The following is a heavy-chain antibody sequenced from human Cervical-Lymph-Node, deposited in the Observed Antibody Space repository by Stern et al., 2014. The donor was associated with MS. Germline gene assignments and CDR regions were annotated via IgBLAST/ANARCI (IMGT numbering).Heavy chain of an antibody. D-gene: IGHD2-21*02. V-gene: IGHV5-51*01. CDR2: IYPGDAQT. Sequence: EMQLVESGAEVKKPGESLKISCKGSGYIFTNYWIAWARQMPVKGLEWIGIIYPGDAQTRYSPSFQGQFTIQAYKSISNAYLQWSSLKASDTAMYYCARGTVVTAPDNWGQGTLVTVSS. CDR1: GYIFTNYW. CDR3: ARGTVVTAPDN. J-gene: IGHJ4*02.